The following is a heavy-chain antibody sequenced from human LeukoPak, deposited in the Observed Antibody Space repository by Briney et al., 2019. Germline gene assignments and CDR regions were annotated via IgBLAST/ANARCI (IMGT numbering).Heavy chain of an antibody. V-gene: IGHV4-59*11. Sequence: SETLSLTCTVSSGSISGHNWSWIRQAPGKGLEWIGYIHYTEITIYNPSLKSRVAISLDTSKNRFSLNLKSVTAADTAVYYCARDGPFYFDYWGQGTLVTVSS. CDR3: ARDGPFYFDY. J-gene: IGHJ4*02. D-gene: IGHD3-16*01. CDR1: SGSISGHN. CDR2: IHYTEIT.